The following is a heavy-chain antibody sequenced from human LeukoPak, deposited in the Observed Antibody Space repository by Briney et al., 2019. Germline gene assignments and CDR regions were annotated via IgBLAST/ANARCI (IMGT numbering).Heavy chain of an antibody. CDR2: ISGSGGST. CDR3: AKEVALDYGDSGGFDY. D-gene: IGHD4-17*01. Sequence: GGSLRLSCVASGFTFSSYAMSWVRQAPGKGLEWVSAISGSGGSTYYADSVKGRFTISRDNSKNTLYLQMNSLRAEDTAVYYCAKEVALDYGDSGGFDYWGQGTLVTVSS. CDR1: GFTFSSYA. J-gene: IGHJ4*02. V-gene: IGHV3-23*01.